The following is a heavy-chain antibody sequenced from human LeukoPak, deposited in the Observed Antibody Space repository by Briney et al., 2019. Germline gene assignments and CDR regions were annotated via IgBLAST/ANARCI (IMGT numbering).Heavy chain of an antibody. CDR1: GFTFSSYS. D-gene: IGHD2-15*01. V-gene: IGHV3-48*01. J-gene: IGHJ4*02. Sequence: GGSLRLSCAASGFTFSSYSMNWVRQAPGKGLEGVSYISSSSSTIYYADSVKGRFTISRDNAKNSLYLQMNSLRAEDTAVYYCARDPSIVVVPDDYWGQGTLVTVPS. CDR2: ISSSSSTI. CDR3: ARDPSIVVVPDDY.